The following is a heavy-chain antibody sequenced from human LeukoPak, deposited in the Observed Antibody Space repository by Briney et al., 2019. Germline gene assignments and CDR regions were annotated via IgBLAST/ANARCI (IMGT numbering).Heavy chain of an antibody. CDR1: GFTFSSYA. CDR2: ISGSGGST. V-gene: IGHV3-23*01. D-gene: IGHD3-22*01. CDR3: AKDYYDSSGYYSPFDY. Sequence: GGSLRLSCAASGFTFSSYAMSWVRQAPGKGLEWVSAISGSGGSTYYADSVKGWFTISRDNSKNTLYLQMNSLRAEDTAVYYCAKDYYDSSGYYSPFDYWGQGTLVTVSS. J-gene: IGHJ4*02.